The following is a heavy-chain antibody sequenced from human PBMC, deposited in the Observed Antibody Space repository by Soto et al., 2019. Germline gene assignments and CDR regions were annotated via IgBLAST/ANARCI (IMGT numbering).Heavy chain of an antibody. V-gene: IGHV4-61*08. D-gene: IGHD2-21*02. CDR3: AMGGGHSYFFYGMDV. CDR2: ISYTGNT. CDR1: GGSVYSGAYY. J-gene: IGHJ6*02. Sequence: QVQLRESGPGLVKPSETLSLTCTVSGGSVYSGAYYWTWIRQAPGKELEWIGYISYTGNTNYNPSLKSRVSMSVDTSRDQFSLNLSSMTPADSAAYYCAMGGGHSYFFYGMDVWGQGITVTVSS.